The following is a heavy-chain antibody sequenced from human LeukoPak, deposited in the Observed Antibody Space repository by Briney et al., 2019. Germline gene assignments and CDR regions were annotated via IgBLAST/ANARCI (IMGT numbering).Heavy chain of an antibody. J-gene: IGHJ4*02. CDR1: GGSISSYY. CDR2: IYYSGST. CDR3: ASGSSTLGY. D-gene: IGHD6-13*01. V-gene: IGHV4-59*01. Sequence: KTSETLSLTCTVSGGSISSYYWSCIRQPPGKGLEWIGYIYYSGSTNYNPSLKSRVTISVDTSKNQFSLKLSSVTAADTAVYYCASGSSTLGYWGQGTLVTVSS.